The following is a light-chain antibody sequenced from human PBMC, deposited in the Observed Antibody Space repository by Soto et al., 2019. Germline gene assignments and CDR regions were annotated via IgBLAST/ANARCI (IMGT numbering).Light chain of an antibody. V-gene: IGKV3-20*01. CDR1: QTVSSNY. J-gene: IGKJ2*02. Sequence: VLTQSPGTLSLSPGERATLSCRASQTVSSNYLAWYQQKPGQAPRLLIYGASSRATGIPDRFSGSGSGTDFTLTISRLEPEDFAVYYCQQYGSSISCTFGQGTKLEIK. CDR3: QQYGSSISCT. CDR2: GAS.